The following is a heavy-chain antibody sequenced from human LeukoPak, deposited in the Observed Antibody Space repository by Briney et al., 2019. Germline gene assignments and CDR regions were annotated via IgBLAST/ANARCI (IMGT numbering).Heavy chain of an antibody. J-gene: IGHJ4*02. V-gene: IGHV1-18*01. D-gene: IGHD3-22*01. CDR1: GYTFTSYG. CDR2: ISAYNGNT. Sequence: ASVKVSCKASGYTFTSYGISWVRQAPGQGLEWMGWISAYNGNTNYAQKLQGRVTMTTDTSTSTAYMELRSLRSDDTAVYYCARDLPSYYYDSSGYSVTTFFDYWGQGTLVTVSS. CDR3: ARDLPSYYYDSSGYSVTTFFDY.